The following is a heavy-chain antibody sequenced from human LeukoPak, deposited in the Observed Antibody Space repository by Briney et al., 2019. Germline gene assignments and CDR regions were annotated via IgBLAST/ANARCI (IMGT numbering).Heavy chain of an antibody. CDR1: GGSISSYY. CDR2: IYYSGST. Sequence: PSETLSLTCTVSGGSISSYYWSWIRQPPGEGLEWIGYIYYSGSTSYNPSLKSRVTISVDTSKDQFSLKLSSVTAADTAVYYCARDSDSSGLDFDYWGQGTLVTVSS. J-gene: IGHJ4*02. D-gene: IGHD3-22*01. CDR3: ARDSDSSGLDFDY. V-gene: IGHV4-59*01.